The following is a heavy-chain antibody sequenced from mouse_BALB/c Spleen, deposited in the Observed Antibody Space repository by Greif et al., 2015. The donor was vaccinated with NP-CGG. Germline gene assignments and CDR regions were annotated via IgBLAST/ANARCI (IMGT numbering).Heavy chain of an antibody. J-gene: IGHJ2*01. CDR3: TSGNYVDY. CDR1: GYTFTSYW. D-gene: IGHD1-1*02. CDR2: IYPGSGST. V-gene: IGHV1S22*01. Sequence: LQQSGSELVRPGASVKLSCKASGYTFTSYWMHWVKQGPGQGLEWIGNIYPGSGSTNYDEKFKSKATLTVDTSSSTAYMQLSSLTSEDSAVYYCTSGNYVDYWGQGTTLTVSS.